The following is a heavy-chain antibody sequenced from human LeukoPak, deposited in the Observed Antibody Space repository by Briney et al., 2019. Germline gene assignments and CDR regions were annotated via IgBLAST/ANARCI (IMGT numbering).Heavy chain of an antibody. CDR2: ISGSGGST. J-gene: IGHJ4*02. D-gene: IGHD4-17*01. CDR3: VKDRFKTVTKGGDS. V-gene: IGHV3-23*01. CDR1: GFTFSSYA. Sequence: GGSLRLSCAASGFTFSSYAMSWVRQAPGKGLEWVSGISGSGGSTYYADSVKGRLTISRDNSKNTLYLQMNSLRAEDTAVYYCVKDRFKTVTKGGDSWGQGTLVTVSS.